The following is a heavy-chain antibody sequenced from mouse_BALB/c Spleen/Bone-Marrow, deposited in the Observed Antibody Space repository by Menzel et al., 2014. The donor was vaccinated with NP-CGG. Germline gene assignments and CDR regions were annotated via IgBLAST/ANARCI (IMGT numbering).Heavy chain of an antibody. Sequence: EVQLVESGGGLVQPGGSLRLSCATSGFTFTDYYMSWVRQPPGKALEWLGFIRNKANGYTTEYSASVKGRFTISRDNSQSILYLQMNTLRAEDSATYYCARYGVYYYFDYWGQGTTLTVSS. D-gene: IGHD1-1*01. CDR2: IRNKANGYTT. J-gene: IGHJ2*01. CDR3: ARYGVYYYFDY. V-gene: IGHV7-3*02. CDR1: GFTFTDYY.